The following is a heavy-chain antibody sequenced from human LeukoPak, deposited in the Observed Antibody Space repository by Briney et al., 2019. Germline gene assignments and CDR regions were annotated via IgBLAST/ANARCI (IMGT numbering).Heavy chain of an antibody. CDR3: AKVLRILMVRGGGGLDY. V-gene: IGHV3-30*04. CDR1: GFTFGRYA. J-gene: IGHJ4*02. Sequence: GGSLRLSCTASGFTFGRYAMHWLRQAPGKGLEWVAVIAYDGSNKYSADSLKGQGRFTISRDNSKNTLYLQMNSLRAEDTAVYYCAKVLRILMVRGGGGLDYWGQGTLVTVSS. D-gene: IGHD3-10*01. CDR2: IAYDGSNK.